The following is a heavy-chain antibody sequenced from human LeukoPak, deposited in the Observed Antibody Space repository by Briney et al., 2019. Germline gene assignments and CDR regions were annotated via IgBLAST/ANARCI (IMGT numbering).Heavy chain of an antibody. CDR2: IYTSGST. D-gene: IGHD6-19*01. Sequence: SETLSLTCTVSGGSISSYYWSWIRQPAGKGLEWIGRIYTSGSTNYNPSLKRRVTMSVDTSKTQFSLKVISVTAADTAVYYCARDPDGIAVAGTPDAFDIWGQGTMVTVSS. CDR3: ARDPDGIAVAGTPDAFDI. V-gene: IGHV4-4*07. CDR1: GGSISSYY. J-gene: IGHJ3*02.